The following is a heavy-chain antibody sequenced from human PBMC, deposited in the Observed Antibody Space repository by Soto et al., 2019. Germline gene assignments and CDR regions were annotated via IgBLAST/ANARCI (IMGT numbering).Heavy chain of an antibody. CDR1: GYTFTSNG. Sequence: QVQLVQSGAEVKKHGASVKVSCKASGYTFTSNGISWVRQAPGQGLEWMGLISAYNGNTNYAQKLQSRVKRTTDTSTSTAYMELRSMGSDDTALYYCARHKGVGAGVIELRGARYYFDYLGQGTLVTVSS. V-gene: IGHV1-18*04. CDR3: ARHKGVGAGVIELRGARYYFDY. J-gene: IGHJ4*02. CDR2: ISAYNGNT. D-gene: IGHD2-15*01.